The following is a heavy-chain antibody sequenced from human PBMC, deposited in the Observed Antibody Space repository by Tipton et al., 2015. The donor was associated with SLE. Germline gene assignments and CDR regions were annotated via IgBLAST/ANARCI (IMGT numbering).Heavy chain of an antibody. D-gene: IGHD1-14*01. CDR2: IYHGGIT. J-gene: IGHJ5*02. V-gene: IGHV4-4*02. Sequence: GLVKPSETLSLTCTVSGGSISSHYWSWVRQPPGKGLEWIGEIYHGGITDYTNYNPSLKSRVTISVDRSKNHLSLNLTAVTAADTAVYYCARTDGRTEGRFDPWGQGTLVTVSS. CDR3: ARTDGRTEGRFDP. CDR1: GGSISSHY.